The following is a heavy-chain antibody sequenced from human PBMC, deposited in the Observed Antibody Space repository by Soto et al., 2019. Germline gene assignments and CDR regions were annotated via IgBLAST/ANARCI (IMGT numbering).Heavy chain of an antibody. CDR3: TGRGTSY. Sequence: EVQLVESGGGLVKPGGSLRLSCAASGFSFSNAWMNWVRQAPGKGLEWVGLIKSKTDGGTTDYAAPVKGRFTISRDDSKNTLYLQMNSLKTEYTAVYYCTGRGTSYWGQGTLVTVSS. J-gene: IGHJ4*02. CDR2: IKSKTDGGTT. CDR1: GFSFSNAW. V-gene: IGHV3-15*07.